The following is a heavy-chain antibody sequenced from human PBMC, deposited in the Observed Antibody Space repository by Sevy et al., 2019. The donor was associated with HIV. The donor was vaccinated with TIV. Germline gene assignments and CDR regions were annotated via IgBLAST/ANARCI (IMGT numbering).Heavy chain of an antibody. CDR3: ARMLYYDFWSGYYNLDY. CDR2: IYWNDDK. Sequence: SGPTLVKPTQTLTLTCTFSGFSLSTSGVGVGWIRQPPGKALEWLALIYWNDDKRYSPSLKSRLTITKDTSKNQVVLKMTNMDPVDTATYYCARMLYYDFWSGYYNLDYWGQGTLVTVSS. CDR1: GFSLSTSGVG. V-gene: IGHV2-5*01. D-gene: IGHD3-3*01. J-gene: IGHJ4*02.